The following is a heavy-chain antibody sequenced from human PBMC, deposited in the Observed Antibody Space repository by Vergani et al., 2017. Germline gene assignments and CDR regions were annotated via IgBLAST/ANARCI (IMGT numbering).Heavy chain of an antibody. V-gene: IGHV3-30*03. CDR3: ARDGDYDFWSGYYYYYYYMDV. D-gene: IGHD3-3*01. Sequence: QVQLVESGGGVVQPGRSLRLSCAASGFTFSSYGMHWVRQAPGKGLEWVAVISYDGSNKYYADSVKGRFTISRDNSKNTLYLQMNSLRAEDTAVYYCARDGDYDFWSGYYYYYYYMDVRGKGTSVSVSS. CDR2: ISYDGSNK. CDR1: GFTFSSYG. J-gene: IGHJ6*03.